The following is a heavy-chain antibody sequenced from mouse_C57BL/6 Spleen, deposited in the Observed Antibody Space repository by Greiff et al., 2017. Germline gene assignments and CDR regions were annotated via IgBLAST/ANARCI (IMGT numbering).Heavy chain of an antibody. CDR3: TRRDDYDWYFDV. CDR2: IRNKANNHAT. D-gene: IGHD2-4*01. J-gene: IGHJ1*03. Sequence: EVQGVESGGGLVQPGGSMKLSCAASGFTFSDAWMDWVRQSPEKGLEWVAEIRNKANNHATYYAESVKGRFTISRDDSKSSVYLQMNSLRAEDTGIYYCTRRDDYDWYFDVWGTGTTVTVSS. V-gene: IGHV6-6*01. CDR1: GFTFSDAW.